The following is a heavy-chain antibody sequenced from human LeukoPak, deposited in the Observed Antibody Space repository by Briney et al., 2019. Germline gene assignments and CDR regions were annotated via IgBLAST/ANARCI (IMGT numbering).Heavy chain of an antibody. CDR3: ARDHGYYGSGSHMEIDY. D-gene: IGHD3-10*01. Sequence: PSETLSLTCTVSGASISSYYWSWIRQPPGKGLDWLGYIYYSGSSTNYNPSLKSRVTISVDTSKNQFSPKLSSVTAADTAVYYCARDHGYYGSGSHMEIDYWGQGTLVTVSS. CDR2: IYYSGSST. V-gene: IGHV4-59*01. J-gene: IGHJ4*02. CDR1: GASISSYY.